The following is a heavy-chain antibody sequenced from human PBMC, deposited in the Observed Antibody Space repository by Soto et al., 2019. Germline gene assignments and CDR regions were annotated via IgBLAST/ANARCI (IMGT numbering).Heavy chain of an antibody. J-gene: IGHJ4*02. CDR3: AKKMTYYDFWSGSEDDY. Sequence: EVQLLESGGGLVQPGGSLRLSCAASGFTFSSYAMSWVRQAPGKGLEWVSAISGSGGSTYYADSVKGRFTISRDNSKNTLYLQMNSLRAEVTAVYYCAKKMTYYDFWSGSEDDYWGQGTLVTVSS. V-gene: IGHV3-23*01. CDR1: GFTFSSYA. CDR2: ISGSGGST. D-gene: IGHD3-3*01.